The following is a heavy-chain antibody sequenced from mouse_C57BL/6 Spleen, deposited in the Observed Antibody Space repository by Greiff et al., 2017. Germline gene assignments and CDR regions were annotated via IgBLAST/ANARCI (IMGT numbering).Heavy chain of an antibody. CDR2: IYPGDGDT. CDR1: GYAFSSSW. D-gene: IGHD1-1*01. Sequence: QVQLQQSGPELVKPGASVKISCKASGYAFSSSWMNWVKQRPGKGLEWIGRIYPGDGDTNYNGKFKGKATLTADKSSSTAYMQLSSLTSEDSAVYLCARRDYGSSWYAYWGQGTLVTVS. V-gene: IGHV1-82*01. CDR3: ARRDYGSSWYAY. J-gene: IGHJ3*01.